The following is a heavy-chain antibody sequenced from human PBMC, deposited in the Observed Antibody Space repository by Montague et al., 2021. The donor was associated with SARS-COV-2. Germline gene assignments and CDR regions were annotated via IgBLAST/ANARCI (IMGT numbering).Heavy chain of an antibody. D-gene: IGHD5-12*01. CDR1: GFSFSSYH. CDR3: ARASWIVATVPDY. CDR2: ISPSGDYI. J-gene: IGHJ4*02. Sequence: SLRRSCSASGFSFSSYHMNWVRQAPGKGLEWVSSISPSGDYIYSXDSLKGRFIISRDNAKNSLYLQMSSLRAEDTAIYYCARASWIVATVPDYWGQGTLVTVSS. V-gene: IGHV3-21*01.